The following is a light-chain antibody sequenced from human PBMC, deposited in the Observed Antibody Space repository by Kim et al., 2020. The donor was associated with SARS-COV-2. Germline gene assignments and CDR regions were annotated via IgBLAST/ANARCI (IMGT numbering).Light chain of an antibody. J-gene: IGLJ3*02. CDR2: QDS. V-gene: IGLV3-1*01. CDR3: QAWDSSWV. Sequence: SYELTQPPSVSVSPGQTASITCSGDKLGDRYACWYQQKPGQSPVLVIYQDSKRPSGIPERFSGSNSGNTATLTISGTQALDAADYYCQAWDSSWVFG. CDR1: KLGDRY.